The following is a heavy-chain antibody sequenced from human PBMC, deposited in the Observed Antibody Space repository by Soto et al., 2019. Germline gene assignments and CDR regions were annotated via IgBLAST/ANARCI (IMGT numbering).Heavy chain of an antibody. CDR1: GYTFTGYY. CDR3: AMTIAAAGTDYYYYGMDV. V-gene: IGHV1-2*04. D-gene: IGHD6-13*01. J-gene: IGHJ6*02. Sequence: GASVKVSCKASGYTFTGYYMHWVRQAPGQGLEWMGWINPNSGGTNYAQKFQGWVTMTRDTSISTAYMELSRLRSDDTAVYYCAMTIAAAGTDYYYYGMDVWGQGTTVTVS. CDR2: INPNSGGT.